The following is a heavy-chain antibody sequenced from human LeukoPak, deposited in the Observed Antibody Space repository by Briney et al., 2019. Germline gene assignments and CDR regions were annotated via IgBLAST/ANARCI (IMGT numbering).Heavy chain of an antibody. Sequence: SETLSLTCTVSGGSISSGGYYWSWIRQHPGKGLEWIGYIYYSGSTYYNPSLKSRVTISVDTSKNQFSLKLSSVTAADTAVYYCARGPYVVVTADDAFDIWGQGTVVTVSS. D-gene: IGHD2-21*02. CDR1: GGSISSGGYY. CDR3: ARGPYVVVTADDAFDI. CDR2: IYYSGST. V-gene: IGHV4-31*03. J-gene: IGHJ3*02.